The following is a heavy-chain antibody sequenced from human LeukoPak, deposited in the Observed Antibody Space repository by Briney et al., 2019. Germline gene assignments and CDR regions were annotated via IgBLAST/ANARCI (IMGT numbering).Heavy chain of an antibody. V-gene: IGHV3-30*01. J-gene: IGHJ4*02. D-gene: IGHD5-18*01. CDR2: ISYDGSNK. CDR1: GFTFSNYW. CDR3: AREKWIQLVFDY. Sequence: QSGGSLRLSCAASGFTFSNYWVHWVRQAPGKGLEWVAVISYDGSNKYYADSVKGRFTISRDNSKNTLYLQMNSLRAEDTAVYYCAREKWIQLVFDYWGQGTLVTVSS.